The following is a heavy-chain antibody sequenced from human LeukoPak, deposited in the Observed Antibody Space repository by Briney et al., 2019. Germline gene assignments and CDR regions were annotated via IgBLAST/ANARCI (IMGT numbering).Heavy chain of an antibody. J-gene: IGHJ4*02. CDR2: ISYDGSNK. CDR1: GFTFSSYA. CDR3: ARHCSGGTCPFDY. V-gene: IGHV3-30*14. Sequence: GGSLRLSCAASGFTFSSYAMHWVRQAPGKGLEWVAVISYDGSNKYYADSVKGRFTISRDTSTKTLNLQMDSLRAEDTAVYYCARHCSGGTCPFDYWGQGTLVTVSS. D-gene: IGHD2-15*01.